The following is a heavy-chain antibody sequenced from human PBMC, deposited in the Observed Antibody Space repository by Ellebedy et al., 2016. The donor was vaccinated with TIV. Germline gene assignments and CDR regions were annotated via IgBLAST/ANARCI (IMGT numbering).Heavy chain of an antibody. CDR3: ARHSGSGSYYKQTPDY. V-gene: IGHV4-39*01. J-gene: IGHJ4*02. D-gene: IGHD3-10*01. CDR1: GGSISSSSYY. Sequence: GSLRLSCTVSGGSISSSSYYWGWIRQPPGKGLEWIGSIYYSGGTYYNPSLKSRVTISVDTSKNQFSLKLSSVTAADTAVYYCARHSGSGSYYKQTPDYWGQGTLVTVSS. CDR2: IYYSGGT.